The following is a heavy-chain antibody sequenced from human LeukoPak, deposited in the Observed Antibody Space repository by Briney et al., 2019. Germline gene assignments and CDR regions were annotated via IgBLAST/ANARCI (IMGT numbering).Heavy chain of an antibody. CDR2: VDPEDGET. Sequence: GATVKISCKSSGYSFTDYFINWVQQAPGKGLEWMGRVDPEDGETIYAENFQGRVTIIADTSTDTAYMELSSLRYDDTALYYCATGHRKEGGTTLDYWGQGTLVTVSS. CDR1: GYSFTDYF. V-gene: IGHV1-69-2*01. CDR3: ATGHRKEGGTTLDY. J-gene: IGHJ4*02. D-gene: IGHD1-26*01.